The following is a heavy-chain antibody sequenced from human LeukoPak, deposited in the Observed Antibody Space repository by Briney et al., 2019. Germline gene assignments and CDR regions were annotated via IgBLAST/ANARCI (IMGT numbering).Heavy chain of an antibody. CDR3: ARAGRVPVTGGYSTAFDI. J-gene: IGHJ3*02. V-gene: IGHV1-2*02. CDR2: IHTNSGTT. D-gene: IGHD6-19*01. Sequence: GSVKVSCKASGYTFIAYYMHWVRQAPGQGLEWMGWIHTNSGTTNSAQKFQGRVTMTRDTSISTAYMELSRLRSDDTAVYYCARAGRVPVTGGYSTAFDIWGQGTMVTVSS. CDR1: GYTFIAYY.